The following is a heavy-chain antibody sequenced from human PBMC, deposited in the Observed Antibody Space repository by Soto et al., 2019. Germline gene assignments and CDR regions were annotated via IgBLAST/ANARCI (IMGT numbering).Heavy chain of an antibody. Sequence: GWSLRLSGAVSGLTFMNDGFSWVRQAPGKALEWVANINQDGSERYYVDSVRGRFIISRDNVEKSLYLQLNSLRPEDTAVYYCAVYGHGVSAAAYCGQGNLVPVSP. CDR2: INQDGSER. CDR1: GLTFMNDG. V-gene: IGHV3-7*01. CDR3: AVYGHGVSAAAY. J-gene: IGHJ4*02. D-gene: IGHD4-17*01.